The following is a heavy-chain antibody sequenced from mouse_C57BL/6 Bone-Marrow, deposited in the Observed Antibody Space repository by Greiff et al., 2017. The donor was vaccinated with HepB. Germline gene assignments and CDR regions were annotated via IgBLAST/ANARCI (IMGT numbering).Heavy chain of an antibody. CDR1: GFSLTSYG. Sequence: VKLVESGPGLVAPSQSLSITCTVSGFSLTSYGVHWVRQPPGKGLEWLVVIWSDGSTTYNSALKSRLSISKDNSKSQVFLKMNSLQTDDTAMYYCARHGSSYDYWYFDVWGTGTTVTVSS. D-gene: IGHD1-1*01. CDR3: ARHGSSYDYWYFDV. CDR2: IWSDGST. V-gene: IGHV2-6-1*01. J-gene: IGHJ1*03.